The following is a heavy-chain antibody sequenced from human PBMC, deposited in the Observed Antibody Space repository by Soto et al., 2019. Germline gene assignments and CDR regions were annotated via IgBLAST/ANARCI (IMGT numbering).Heavy chain of an antibody. CDR2: IDSGGGST. CDR1: GFSFSNYA. V-gene: IGHV3-23*01. J-gene: IGHJ5*01. Sequence: EVQLLVSGGGSVQPGGSLRLSCAASGFSFSNYAMSWVRQAPGKGLEWVSAIDSGGGSTYYAASVKGRFSISRDNSMNTLYLKMNSMRAEDTARYYCTKEHGNYPGDWFDSWGQGTLVTVSS. CDR3: TKEHGNYPGDWFDS. D-gene: IGHD4-17*01.